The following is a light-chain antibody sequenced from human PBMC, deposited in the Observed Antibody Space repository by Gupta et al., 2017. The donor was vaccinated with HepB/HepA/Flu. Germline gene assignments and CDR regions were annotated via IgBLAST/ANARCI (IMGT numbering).Light chain of an antibody. CDR1: QSVSSN. CDR3: QQYKNWPPLFT. CDR2: GAS. Sequence: EIVMTQSPSTLSVSPGERATISCRVSQSVSSNLAWYQHKPGQAPRLLIYGASTRATGITARFSGSGAGTEFTLTISSRQSEDFAIYYCQQYKNWPPLFTFGHGTTVDSK. V-gene: IGKV3-15*01. J-gene: IGKJ3*01.